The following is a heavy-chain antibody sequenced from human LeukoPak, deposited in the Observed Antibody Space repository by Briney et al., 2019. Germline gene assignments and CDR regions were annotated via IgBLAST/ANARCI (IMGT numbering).Heavy chain of an antibody. V-gene: IGHV3-64D*06. J-gene: IGHJ4*02. CDR3: LVVGFQGHFKY. D-gene: IGHD2-15*01. Sequence: PGGSLRLSCSASGFIFSSHGFHWVRQSPGKGLEYVSAIGHDGTETYYADSVKGRFTISRDNSKNTVSFQLSSLRVDDTAVYYCLVVGFQGHFKYWGPGAPVTV. CDR2: IGHDGTET. CDR1: GFIFSSHG.